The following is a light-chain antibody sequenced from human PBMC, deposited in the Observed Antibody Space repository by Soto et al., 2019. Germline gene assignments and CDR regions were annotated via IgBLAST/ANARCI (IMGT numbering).Light chain of an antibody. V-gene: IGKV3-15*01. CDR2: GAS. CDR3: QQYNNWPPTFT. CDR1: QSVSIN. Sequence: EIVMTQSPATLSVSPGERATLSCRASQSVSINLAWYQQKPGQAPRLLIYGASTRATGIPARFSGSGSGTEFTLTISILQSEDFAVYYCQQYNNWPPTFTFGQGTKPEIK. J-gene: IGKJ2*01.